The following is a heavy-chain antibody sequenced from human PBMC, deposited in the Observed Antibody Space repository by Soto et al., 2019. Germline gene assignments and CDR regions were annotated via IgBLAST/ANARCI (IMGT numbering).Heavy chain of an antibody. CDR2: ISGSGGST. D-gene: IGHD3-22*01. J-gene: IGHJ4*02. CDR3: AKDYYDSSGYYYVGGESDY. CDR1: GFTFSSYA. V-gene: IGHV3-23*01. Sequence: GGSLILSCAASGFTFSSYAMSWVRQAPGKGLEWVSAISGSGGSTYYADSVKGRFTISRDNSKNTLYLQMNSLRAEDTAVYYCAKDYYDSSGYYYVGGESDYWGQGTLVTVSS.